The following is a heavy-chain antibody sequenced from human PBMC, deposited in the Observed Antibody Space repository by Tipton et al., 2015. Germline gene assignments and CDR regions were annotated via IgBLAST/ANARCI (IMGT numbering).Heavy chain of an antibody. CDR1: GFSVRSNY. J-gene: IGHJ4*02. V-gene: IGHV3-53*01. Sequence: SLRLSCAASGFSVRSNYMSWVRQAPGKGLECVSVLSLDGSTNYAESVKGRFTISRDYAKNTVFLQMNSLRPEDTAVYYCVRSPYHFIPKADIKAGYFDYWGQGALVTVSS. CDR2: LSLDGST. D-gene: IGHD3-16*01. CDR3: VRSPYHFIPKADIKAGYFDY.